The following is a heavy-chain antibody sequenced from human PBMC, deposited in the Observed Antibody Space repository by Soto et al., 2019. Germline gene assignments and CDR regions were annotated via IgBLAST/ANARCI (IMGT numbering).Heavy chain of an antibody. D-gene: IGHD4-17*01. J-gene: IGHJ5*02. CDR2: IYPGDSDT. CDR3: ARAAFQGTTGTNWFDP. V-gene: IGHV5-51*01. CDR1: GYSFTSYW. Sequence: GESLKISCKGSGYSFTSYWIGWVRQMPGKGLEWMGIIYPGDSDTRYSPSFQGQVTISADKSISTAYLQWSSLKASDTAMYYCARAAFQGTTGTNWFDPWGQGTLVTVSS.